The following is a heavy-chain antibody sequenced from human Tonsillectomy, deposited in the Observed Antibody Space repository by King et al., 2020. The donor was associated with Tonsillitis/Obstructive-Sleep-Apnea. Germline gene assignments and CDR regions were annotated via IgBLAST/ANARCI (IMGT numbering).Heavy chain of an antibody. Sequence: VQLVESGGGVVQPGRSLRLSCAASGFTFSDYAMHWVRQAPGKGLGWVAVISYDGNYKYYADSVKGRFTISRDNSKNTLYVQMNSLRAEDTAVYYCARDKSPYSSRGFDYWGQGTLVTVSS. J-gene: IGHJ4*02. CDR1: GFTFSDYA. V-gene: IGHV3-30*01. D-gene: IGHD6-13*01. CDR3: ARDKSPYSSRGFDY. CDR2: ISYDGNYK.